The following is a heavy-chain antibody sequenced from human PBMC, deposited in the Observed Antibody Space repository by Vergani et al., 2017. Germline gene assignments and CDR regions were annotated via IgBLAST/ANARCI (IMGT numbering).Heavy chain of an antibody. CDR3: ARASRGNWNSGYYYYYYMDV. CDR2: IIPIFGTA. J-gene: IGHJ6*03. V-gene: IGHV1-69*01. Sequence: QVQLVQSGAEVKKPGSSVKVSCKASGGTFSSYAISWVRQAPGQGLEWMGVIIPIFGTANYAQKFQGRVTITADESTSTAYMELSSLRSEDTAVYYCARASRGNWNSGYYYYYYMDVWGKGTTVTVSS. D-gene: IGHD1-7*01. CDR1: GGTFSSYA.